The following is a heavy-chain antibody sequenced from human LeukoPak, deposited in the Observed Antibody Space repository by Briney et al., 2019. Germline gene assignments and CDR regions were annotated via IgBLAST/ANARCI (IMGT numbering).Heavy chain of an antibody. CDR1: GGSITSYY. V-gene: IGHV4-59*12. J-gene: IGHJ3*02. CDR3: ARGDYSNYNAFDI. CDR2: IYHSGST. Sequence: SETLSLTCTVSGGSITSYYWSWIRQPLGKGLEWIGSIYHSGSTHYNPSLKSRVTISVDKSKSQFSLRLSSVTAADTAVYYCARGDYSNYNAFDIWGQGTMVTVSS. D-gene: IGHD4-11*01.